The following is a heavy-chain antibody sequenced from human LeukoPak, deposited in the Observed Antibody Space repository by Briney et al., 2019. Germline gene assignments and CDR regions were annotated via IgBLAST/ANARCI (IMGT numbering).Heavy chain of an antibody. CDR2: ISWNSGSI. Sequence: PGGSLRLSCAASGFTFDDYAMHWVRQAPGKGLEWVSGISWNSGSIGYADSVKGRFTISRDNAKNSLYLQMNSLRAEDTALYYCAKDLFIEVAADDSSGYPRPHDAFDIWGQGTMVTVSS. V-gene: IGHV3-9*01. CDR1: GFTFDDYA. J-gene: IGHJ3*02. CDR3: AKDLFIEVAADDSSGYPRPHDAFDI. D-gene: IGHD3-22*01.